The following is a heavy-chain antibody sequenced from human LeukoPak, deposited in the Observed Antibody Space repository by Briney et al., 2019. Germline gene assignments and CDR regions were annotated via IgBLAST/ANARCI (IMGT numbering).Heavy chain of an antibody. CDR1: GFTFSSYW. J-gene: IGHJ4*02. CDR2: IKQDGSEK. Sequence: GGSLRLSCAASGFTFSSYWVSWVRQAPGKGLEWVANIKQDGSEKYYVDSVKGRFTISRDNAKNSLYLQMNSLRAEDTAVYFCARTSGTGWSHWGQGTLVTVSS. V-gene: IGHV3-7*01. D-gene: IGHD6-19*01. CDR3: ARTSGTGWSH.